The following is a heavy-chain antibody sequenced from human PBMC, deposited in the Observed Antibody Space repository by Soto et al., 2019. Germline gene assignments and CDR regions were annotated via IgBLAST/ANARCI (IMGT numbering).Heavy chain of an antibody. D-gene: IGHD2-15*01. Sequence: ASVKVSCKASGYTFTGYYMHWVRQAPGQGLEWMGWINPNSGGTNYVQKFQGWVTMTRDTSISTAYMELSRLRSDDTAVYYCARGYCSGGSCYNWFDPWGQGTLVTVSS. CDR3: ARGYCSGGSCYNWFDP. J-gene: IGHJ5*02. CDR2: INPNSGGT. V-gene: IGHV1-2*04. CDR1: GYTFTGYY.